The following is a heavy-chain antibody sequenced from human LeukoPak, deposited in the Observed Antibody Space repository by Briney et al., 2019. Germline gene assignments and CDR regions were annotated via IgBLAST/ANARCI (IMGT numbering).Heavy chain of an antibody. CDR3: ARNVRSGWYGGIDY. Sequence: SETLSLTCTVSGGFISNYYWNWIRQPPGKGLEWIGYIYYSGSTNYNPSLKSRVTISVDTSKNQFSLKLSSVTAADTAVYYCARNVRSGWYGGIDYWGQGTLVTVSS. V-gene: IGHV4-59*01. CDR2: IYYSGST. CDR1: GGFISNYY. D-gene: IGHD6-19*01. J-gene: IGHJ4*02.